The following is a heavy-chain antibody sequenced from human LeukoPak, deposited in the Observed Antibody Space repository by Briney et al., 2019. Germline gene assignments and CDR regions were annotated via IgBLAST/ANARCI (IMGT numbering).Heavy chain of an antibody. CDR2: IYYNGNT. V-gene: IGHV4-61*05. CDR1: GGSISSSTYY. D-gene: IGHD3-10*01. CDR3: ATSPIIRGLRGTFDI. J-gene: IGHJ3*02. Sequence: SETLSLTCTVSGGSISSSTYYWGWIRQPPGKGLEWIGFIYYNGNTNYNPSLKSRVTISVDASKNEFSLQLTSVTAADTAVYYCATSPIIRGLRGTFDIWGQGTTVTVSS.